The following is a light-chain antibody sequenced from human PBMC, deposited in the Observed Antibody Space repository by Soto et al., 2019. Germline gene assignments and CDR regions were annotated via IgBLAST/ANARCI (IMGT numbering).Light chain of an antibody. CDR3: QQCGSSPLFG. Sequence: EIVLTQSPGTLSLYPGERATLSCRASQSVISNHLAWYQQKPGQAPRLLIYGASSRATGIPDRFSGSGSGTDFTLTISRLEPEDFAVYYCQQCGSSPLFGFGPGTKVDIK. CDR2: GAS. CDR1: QSVISNH. J-gene: IGKJ3*01. V-gene: IGKV3-20*01.